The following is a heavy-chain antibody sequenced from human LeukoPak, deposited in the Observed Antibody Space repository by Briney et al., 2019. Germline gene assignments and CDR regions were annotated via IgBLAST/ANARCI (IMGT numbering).Heavy chain of an antibody. CDR2: INPNSGGT. D-gene: IGHD1-14*01. Sequence: ASVKVSCKSSGYTFPVYYMHGVRQAPGQGLEWMGWINPNSGGTNYAQKFQGRVTMTRDTSISTAYMELSRLRSDDTAGYNCSRYRSVDYWGQGTLVTVSS. V-gene: IGHV1-2*02. CDR3: SRYRSVDY. J-gene: IGHJ4*02. CDR1: GYTFPVYY.